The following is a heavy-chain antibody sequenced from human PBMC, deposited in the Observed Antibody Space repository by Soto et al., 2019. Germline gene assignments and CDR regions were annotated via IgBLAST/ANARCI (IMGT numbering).Heavy chain of an antibody. CDR2: SSATAAGT. J-gene: IGHJ3*01. CDR1: GFTFSSYG. V-gene: IGHV3-23*01. D-gene: IGHD6-6*01. CDR3: AKHLPTGGGGSSSGAFDV. Sequence: GGSLSLSCAASGFTFSSYGMTWVRQAPGKGLEWVSFSSATAAGTYYADSVKGRFTISRDNSKNTLYLQMTSLRADDTAVYYCAKHLPTGGGGSSSGAFDVWGQGTMVTVSS.